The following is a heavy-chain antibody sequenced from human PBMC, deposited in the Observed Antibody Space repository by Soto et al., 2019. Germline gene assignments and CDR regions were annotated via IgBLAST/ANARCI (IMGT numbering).Heavy chain of an antibody. J-gene: IGHJ4*02. V-gene: IGHV3-23*01. Sequence: EVQLLESGGHLVQPGGSLRLSCAASGFIFSNYAMSWVRQAPGKGLEWVSFISGSGSNTYYADSVKGRFTISRGNSKNTLYLQMNSLRAEDAAVYYCVREASSSGLPLAHWGRGPLVTVSS. CDR2: ISGSGSNT. CDR3: VREASSSGLPLAH. D-gene: IGHD6-6*01. CDR1: GFIFSNYA.